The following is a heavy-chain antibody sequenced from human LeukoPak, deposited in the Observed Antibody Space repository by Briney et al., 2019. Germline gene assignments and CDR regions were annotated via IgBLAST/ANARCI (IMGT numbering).Heavy chain of an antibody. CDR1: GFTFSTYA. CDR2: ISNNGGDT. D-gene: IGHD5/OR15-5a*01. CDR3: AKSMSTFYRGFFDY. V-gene: IGHV3-23*01. Sequence: PGGSLRLSCAASGFTFSTYAMSWVRQAPGMGLEWVSSISNNGGDTYYADSVKGRLTISRDNSKNTLYLQINSLRAEDTAMYYCAKSMSTFYRGFFDYWGQGTLVSVSS. J-gene: IGHJ4*02.